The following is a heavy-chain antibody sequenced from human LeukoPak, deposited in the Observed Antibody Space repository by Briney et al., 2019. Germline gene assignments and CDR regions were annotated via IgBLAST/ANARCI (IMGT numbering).Heavy chain of an antibody. D-gene: IGHD3-10*01. CDR2: ISYDGSNK. CDR3: AKDLEGSGSYYNYYYGMDV. CDR1: GFTFSSYG. J-gene: IGHJ6*02. Sequence: PGWSPRLSCAASGFTFSSYGMHWVRQAPGKGLEWVAVISYDGSNKYYADSVKGRFTISRDNSKNTLYLQMNSLRAEDTAVYYCAKDLEGSGSYYNYYYGMDVWGQGTTVTVSS. V-gene: IGHV3-30*18.